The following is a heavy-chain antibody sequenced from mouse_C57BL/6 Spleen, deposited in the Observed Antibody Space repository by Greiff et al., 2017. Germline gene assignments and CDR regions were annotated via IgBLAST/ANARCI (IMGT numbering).Heavy chain of an antibody. CDR3: ASRGYGSSSHWYFDV. V-gene: IGHV1-26*01. CDR2: INPNNGGT. CDR1: GYTFTDYY. Sequence: EVQLQQSGPELVKPGASVKISCTASGYTFTDYYMNWVKQSHGKSLEWIGDINPNNGGTSYNQKFKGKATLTVDKSSSTAYMELRSLTSEDSAVYYCASRGYGSSSHWYFDVWGTGTTVTVSS. D-gene: IGHD1-1*01. J-gene: IGHJ1*03.